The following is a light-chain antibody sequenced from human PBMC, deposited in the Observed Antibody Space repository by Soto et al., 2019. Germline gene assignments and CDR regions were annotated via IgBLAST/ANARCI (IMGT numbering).Light chain of an antibody. Sequence: QSALTQPASVSGSPGQSITISCTGTSSDVGGYNYVSWYQQHPGKAPKPMIYDVSNRPSGVSNRFSGSKSGNTASLTISRLQAEDEADYYCSSYTSSSTPYVFGTGTKLTVL. CDR1: SSDVGGYNY. CDR2: DVS. CDR3: SSYTSSSTPYV. J-gene: IGLJ1*01. V-gene: IGLV2-14*01.